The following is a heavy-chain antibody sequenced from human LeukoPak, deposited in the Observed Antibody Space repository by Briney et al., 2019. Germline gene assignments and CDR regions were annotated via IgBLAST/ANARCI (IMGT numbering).Heavy chain of an antibody. V-gene: IGHV4-39*02. Sequence: SETLSLTCTVSGGSISSSSYYWGWIRQPPGKGLEWIGSLYYSGSTYYNPSLKSRVTISVDTSKNQFSLKLSSVTAADTAVYYCARDSIGVVILNWFDPWGQGTLVTVSS. J-gene: IGHJ5*02. CDR1: GGSISSSSYY. CDR3: ARDSIGVVILNWFDP. D-gene: IGHD3-3*01. CDR2: LYYSGST.